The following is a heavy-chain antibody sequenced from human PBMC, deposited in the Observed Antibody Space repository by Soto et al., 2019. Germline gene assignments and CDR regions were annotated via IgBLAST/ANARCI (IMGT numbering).Heavy chain of an antibody. J-gene: IGHJ4*02. CDR3: ARHVHNQGYEYYFDS. CDR2: IDYSGTI. Sequence: QLQLQESGPGLVKPSETLSLTCNASGGSISSTSYAWGWIRQSPGKGLEWIGTIDYSGTIYYNPSLKSRITISGVTSKNQISLKLSSVTAADTAVYYCARHVHNQGYEYYFDSWGQGTLVTVSS. D-gene: IGHD3-3*01. CDR1: GGSISSTSYA. V-gene: IGHV4-39*01.